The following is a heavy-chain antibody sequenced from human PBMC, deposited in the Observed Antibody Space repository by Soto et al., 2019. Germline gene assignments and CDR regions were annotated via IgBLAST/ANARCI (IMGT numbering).Heavy chain of an antibody. CDR2: IYHSGST. CDR3: ARSGYSYGPNPLLY. V-gene: IGHV4-30-2*05. J-gene: IGHJ4*02. Sequence: SETLSLTCAVSGGSISSGGYFWSWIRQPPGKGLEWIGYIYHSGSTYYNPSLKSRVTISVDTSKNQFSLKLSSVTAADTAVYYCARSGYSYGPNPLLYWGQGTLVTVSS. CDR1: GGSISSGGYF. D-gene: IGHD5-18*01.